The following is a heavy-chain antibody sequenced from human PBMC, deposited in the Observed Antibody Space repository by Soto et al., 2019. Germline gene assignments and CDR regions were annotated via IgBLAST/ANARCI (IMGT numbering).Heavy chain of an antibody. CDR3: AVLHNSVTPTPADV. V-gene: IGHV1-18*01. CDR1: GYIFVNYG. D-gene: IGHD3-16*02. Sequence: QVQLVQSGDEVRQPGSSVKVSCKASGYIFVNYGIAWVRQAPGQGLEWMGWISPYSGNTHYASKVQGRLTMTTDTSTSAAYMDLGSLTSDGPAVYYWAVLHNSVTPTPADVWGQVTTCTVSS. J-gene: IGHJ6*02. CDR2: ISPYSGNT.